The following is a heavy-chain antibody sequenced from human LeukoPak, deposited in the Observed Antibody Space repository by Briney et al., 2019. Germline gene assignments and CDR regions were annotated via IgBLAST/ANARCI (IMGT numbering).Heavy chain of an antibody. V-gene: IGHV3-33*06. CDR3: AKLTTS. CDR2: IWYDGSNK. J-gene: IGHJ4*02. D-gene: IGHD4-11*01. CDR1: RFTFSSYG. Sequence: PGGSLRLSCAASRFTFSSYGMHWVRQAPGKGLEWVTVIWYDGSNKYYADSVKGRFTISRDNSNNTLYLQMNSLRAEDTAVYYCAKLTTSWGQGTLVTVSS.